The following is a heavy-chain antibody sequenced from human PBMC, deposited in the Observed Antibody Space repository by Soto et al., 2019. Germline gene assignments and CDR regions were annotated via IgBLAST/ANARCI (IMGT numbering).Heavy chain of an antibody. CDR3: ARDPDGARDFDF. CDR1: GYTYISHG. CDR2: INVYNGAT. D-gene: IGHD3-10*01. J-gene: IGHJ4*02. Sequence: ASVKVSCTASGYTYISHGISWVRQAPGQGLEWVGWINVYNGATNYAQKFQGRVTLTTDTSTSIAYMELRGLRSDDTAVYYCARDPDGARDFDFWGQGTLVTVSS. V-gene: IGHV1-18*01.